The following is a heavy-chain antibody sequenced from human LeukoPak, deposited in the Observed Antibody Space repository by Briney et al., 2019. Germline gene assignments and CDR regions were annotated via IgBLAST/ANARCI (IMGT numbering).Heavy chain of an antibody. D-gene: IGHD1-26*01. CDR1: GFTFSSYW. Sequence: GGSLRLSCAASGFTFSSYWMSWVRQAPGKGPEWVANIKQDGGQRNYVDSVKGRFTISRDNAKNSLYLQMNSLRAEDTAVYYCAKDSPFGGNWGQGTLVTVSS. CDR3: AKDSPFGGN. CDR2: IKQDGGQR. J-gene: IGHJ4*02. V-gene: IGHV3-7*01.